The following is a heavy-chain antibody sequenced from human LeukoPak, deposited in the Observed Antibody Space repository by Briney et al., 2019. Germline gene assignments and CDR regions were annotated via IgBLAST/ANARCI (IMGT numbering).Heavy chain of an antibody. CDR2: FGTAGAT. J-gene: IGHJ4*02. CDR1: GFTFRSYA. Sequence: GGSLRLSCAASGFTFRSYAMSWVRQAPGKGLEWVSTFGTAGATFYADSVRGRFTISRDNSKNTLYLQMNSLRAEDTAVYYCSRRGTTTRGDNAFYFDYWGQGNRDTVFS. CDR3: SRRGTTTRGDNAFYFDY. V-gene: IGHV3-23*01. D-gene: IGHD1/OR15-1a*01.